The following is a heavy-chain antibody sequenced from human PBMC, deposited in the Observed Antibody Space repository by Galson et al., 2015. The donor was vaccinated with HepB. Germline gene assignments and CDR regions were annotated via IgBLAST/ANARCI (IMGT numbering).Heavy chain of an antibody. V-gene: IGHV3-30-3*01. CDR2: ISYDGSNK. J-gene: IGHJ6*02. CDR1: GFTFSSYA. D-gene: IGHD2-2*01. Sequence: SLRLSCAASGFTFSSYAMHWVRQAPGKGLEWVAVISYDGSNKYYADSVKGRFTISRDNSKNTLYLQMNSLRAEDTAVYYCAREVTAVVPAAMKGRYYYGMDVWGQGTTVTVSS. CDR3: AREVTAVVPAAMKGRYYYGMDV.